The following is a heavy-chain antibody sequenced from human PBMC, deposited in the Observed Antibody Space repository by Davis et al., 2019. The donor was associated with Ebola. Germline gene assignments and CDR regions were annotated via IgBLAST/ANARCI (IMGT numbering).Heavy chain of an antibody. CDR3: ARGPTVTLFDY. CDR2: INYSGST. Sequence: SETLSLTCAVYGGSFSGYYWSWISKHPGKGLEWIGEINYSGSTNYNPSLKSRVTISVDTSKNQFSLKLSSVTAADTAVYYCARGPTVTLFDYWGQGTLVTVSS. D-gene: IGHD4-17*01. J-gene: IGHJ4*02. V-gene: IGHV4-34*01. CDR1: GGSFSGYY.